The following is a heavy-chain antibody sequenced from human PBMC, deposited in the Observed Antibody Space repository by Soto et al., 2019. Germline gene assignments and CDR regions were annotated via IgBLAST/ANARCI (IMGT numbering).Heavy chain of an antibody. D-gene: IGHD1-7*01. CDR2: IYYSGST. CDR1: GCSISSGGYY. Sequence: PSETLSLTCTVSGCSISSGGYYWSWIRQHPGKGLEWIGYIYYSGSTYYNPSLKSRVTISVDTSKNQFSLKLSSVTAADTAVYYCARTKMGSLELTWWFDPWGQGTLVTVSS. CDR3: ARTKMGSLELTWWFDP. V-gene: IGHV4-31*03. J-gene: IGHJ5*02.